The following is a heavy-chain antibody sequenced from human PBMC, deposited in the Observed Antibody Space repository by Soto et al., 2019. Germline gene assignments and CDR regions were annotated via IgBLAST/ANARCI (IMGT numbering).Heavy chain of an antibody. V-gene: IGHV3-23*01. CDR3: AKAPLISCSGTKCYHFDS. J-gene: IGHJ4*02. D-gene: IGHD2-8*01. Sequence: PGGSLRLSCAASGFTFSDYAMNWVRQAPGKRMELVASSIGTGINTYHADSVWGRFTISRDNSKSTLFLQMDSLRVEDTAIYYCAKAPLISCSGTKCYHFDSWGQGTLVTVSS. CDR2: SIGTGINT. CDR1: GFTFSDYA.